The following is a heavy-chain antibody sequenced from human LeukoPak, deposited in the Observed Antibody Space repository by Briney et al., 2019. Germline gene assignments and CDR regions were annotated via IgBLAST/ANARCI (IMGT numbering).Heavy chain of an antibody. D-gene: IGHD7-27*01. V-gene: IGHV3-48*01. J-gene: IGHJ4*02. CDR1: GFSFSTYS. CDR2: ISSGSSAI. Sequence: GGSLRLSRAASGFSFSTYSMNWVRQAPGKGLQWVSYISSGSSAIYYTDSVKGRFTITRDDAKNSVYLQMNGLRTEDTAVYYCGTGDPRFDYWGQGILVTVSS. CDR3: GTGDPRFDY.